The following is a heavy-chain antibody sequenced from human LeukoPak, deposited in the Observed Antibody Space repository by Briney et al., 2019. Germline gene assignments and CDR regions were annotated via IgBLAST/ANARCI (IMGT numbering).Heavy chain of an antibody. CDR2: IYSSGST. V-gene: IGHV4-61*02. CDR1: DGSISSNSYY. Sequence: PSETLSLTCTVSDGSISSNSYYWSWIRQPAGKGLEWIGRIYSSGSTNYNPSLKSRVTISIDTSRDQFSLKLTSVTAADTAVYYCARVTIPAAGHAFDIWGHGTMVTVSS. CDR3: ARVTIPAAGHAFDI. D-gene: IGHD6-13*01. J-gene: IGHJ3*02.